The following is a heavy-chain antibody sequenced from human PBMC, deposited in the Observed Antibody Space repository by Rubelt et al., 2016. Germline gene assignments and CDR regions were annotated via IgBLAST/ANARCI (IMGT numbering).Heavy chain of an antibody. Sequence: GGSLRLSCAASGFTFRSYAMNWVREAPGKGLEWVSAISDVNDSTYYADSVKGRFTISRDKSKNTLYLQLNSLRPDDTAIYYCARGCLELLFRGAGTDYWGQGNLVTVSS. D-gene: IGHD2-21*01. CDR2: ISDVNDST. CDR1: GFTFRSYA. J-gene: IGHJ4*02. CDR3: ARGCLELLFRGAGTDY. V-gene: IGHV3-23*01.